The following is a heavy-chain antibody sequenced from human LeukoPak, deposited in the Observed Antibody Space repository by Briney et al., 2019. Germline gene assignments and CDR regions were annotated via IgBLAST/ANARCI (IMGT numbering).Heavy chain of an antibody. D-gene: IGHD2-2*01. J-gene: IGHJ5*02. V-gene: IGHV4-39*07. CDR2: INHSGST. CDR3: ARGPIVVVPADNWFDP. CDR1: GGSVSSGSYY. Sequence: SETLSLTCTVSGGSVSSGSYYWSWIRQPPGKGLEWIGEINHSGSTNYNPSLKSRVTISVDTSKNQFSLKLSSVTAADTAVYYCARGPIVVVPADNWFDPWGQGTLVTVSS.